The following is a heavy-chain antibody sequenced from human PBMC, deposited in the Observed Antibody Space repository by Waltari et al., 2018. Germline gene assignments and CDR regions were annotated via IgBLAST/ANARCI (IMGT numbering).Heavy chain of an antibody. Sequence: SWVRQAPGKGLEWVSAISGSGGSTYYADSVKGRFTISRDNSKNTLYLQMNSLRAEDTAVYYCAKVSRDVTLPPTDYWGQGTLVTVSS. D-gene: IGHD2-2*01. J-gene: IGHJ4*02. CDR3: AKVSRDVTLPPTDY. CDR2: ISGSGGST. V-gene: IGHV3-23*01.